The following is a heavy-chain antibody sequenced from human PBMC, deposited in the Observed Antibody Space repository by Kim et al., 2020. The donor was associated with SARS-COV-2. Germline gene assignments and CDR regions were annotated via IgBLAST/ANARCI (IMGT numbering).Heavy chain of an antibody. CDR3: ARGDRDFWSGFDAFDI. D-gene: IGHD3-3*01. CDR2: ISSSSSTI. V-gene: IGHV3-48*02. J-gene: IGHJ3*02. Sequence: GGSLRLSCAASGFTFSSYSMNWVRQAPGKGLEWVSYISSSSSTIYYADSVKGRFTISRDNAKNSLYLQMNSLRDEDTAVYYCARGDRDFWSGFDAFDIWGQGTMVTVSS. CDR1: GFTFSSYS.